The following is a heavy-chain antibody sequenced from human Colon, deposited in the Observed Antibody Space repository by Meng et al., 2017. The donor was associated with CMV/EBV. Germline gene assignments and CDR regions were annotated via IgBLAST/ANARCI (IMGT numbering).Heavy chain of an antibody. CDR2: ISAHNGNT. CDR3: ARGKGYYSTSGNFDY. V-gene: IGHV1-18*01. Sequence: ASVTVSCKASGYTFTSYAMNWVRQAPGQGLEWMGWISAHNGNTNYAQNLQGRVTMTTDRSTSTAYMELRSLRSDDTAVYYCARGKGYYSTSGNFDYWGQGTLVTVSS. CDR1: GYTFTSYA. D-gene: IGHD1-26*01. J-gene: IGHJ4*02.